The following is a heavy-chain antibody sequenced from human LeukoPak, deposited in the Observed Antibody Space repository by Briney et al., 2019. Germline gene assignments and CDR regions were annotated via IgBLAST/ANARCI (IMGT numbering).Heavy chain of an antibody. D-gene: IGHD2-21*02. CDR3: ARGGIVVVTARPYYFDY. J-gene: IGHJ4*02. CDR1: GYTFTSYD. V-gene: IGHV1-8*01. Sequence: ASVKVSCKASGYTFTSYDINWVRQATGQGLEWMGRMNPNSGNTGYAQKFQGRVTMTRNTSISTAYMELSSLRSEDTAVYYCARGGIVVVTARPYYFDYWGQGTLVTVSS. CDR2: MNPNSGNT.